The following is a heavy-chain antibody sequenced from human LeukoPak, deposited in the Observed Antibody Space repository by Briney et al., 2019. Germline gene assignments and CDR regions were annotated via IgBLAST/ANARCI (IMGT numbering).Heavy chain of an antibody. J-gene: IGHJ3*01. D-gene: IGHD2-15*01. CDR2: IWYDGGKK. Sequence: GGSLRLSCVVSGFTFSDYGMYWVRQAPGKGLEWVALIWYDGGKKYYTDSVRGRFTISRDNSKNTLYLQMNSLRAEDTAVYYCVRYCNGGSCYRAAFDVWGPGTMVTVSP. CDR3: VRYCNGGSCYRAAFDV. V-gene: IGHV3-33*01. CDR1: GFTFSDYG.